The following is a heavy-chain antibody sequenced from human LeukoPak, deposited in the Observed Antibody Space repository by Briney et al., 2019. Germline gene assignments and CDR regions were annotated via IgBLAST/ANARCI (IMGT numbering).Heavy chain of an antibody. CDR2: IYYSGSI. CDR1: GGSISSYY. D-gene: IGHD6-19*01. Sequence: SETLSPTCTVSGGSISSYYWSWLRQPPGNGLEWIGYIYYSGSINYNPSLKSRVTISVDTSKNQFSLKLSSVTAADTAVYYCARHTRAVAGADAFDIWGQGTMVTVSS. V-gene: IGHV4-59*08. CDR3: ARHTRAVAGADAFDI. J-gene: IGHJ3*02.